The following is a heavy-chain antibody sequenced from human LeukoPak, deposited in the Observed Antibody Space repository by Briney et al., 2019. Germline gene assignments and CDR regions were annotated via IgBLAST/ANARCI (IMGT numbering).Heavy chain of an antibody. CDR2: ISYDGSNK. CDR3: AKDIAVAGTGWWFDP. D-gene: IGHD6-19*01. J-gene: IGHJ5*02. V-gene: IGHV3-30*18. Sequence: GRSLRLSCAASGFTFSSYGMHWVRQAPGKGLEWVAVISYDGSNKYYADSVKGRFTISRDNSKNTLCLQMNSLRAEDTAVYYCAKDIAVAGTGWWFDPWGQGTLVTVS. CDR1: GFTFSSYG.